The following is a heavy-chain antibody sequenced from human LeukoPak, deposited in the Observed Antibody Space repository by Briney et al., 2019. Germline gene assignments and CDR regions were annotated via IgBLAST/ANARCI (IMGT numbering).Heavy chain of an antibody. D-gene: IGHD5-18*01. Sequence: SETLSLTCTVSGGSISSGDCYWSWIRQPPGKGLEWIGYIYYSGSTYYNPSLKSRVTISVDTSKNQFSLKLSSVTAADTAVYYCARDTAMAAFDYWGQGTLVTVSS. J-gene: IGHJ4*02. V-gene: IGHV4-30-4*01. CDR1: GGSISSGDCY. CDR3: ARDTAMAAFDY. CDR2: IYYSGST.